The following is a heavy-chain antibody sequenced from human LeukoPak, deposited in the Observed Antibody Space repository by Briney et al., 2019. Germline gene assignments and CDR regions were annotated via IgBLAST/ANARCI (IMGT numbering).Heavy chain of an antibody. CDR1: GITFSSYA. J-gene: IGHJ4*02. Sequence: GGSLRLSCAASGITFSSYAMSRVRQAPGKGLEWVSGISGSGGRTYYADSVKGRFTISRDNSKNRMYLQMNSLRAEDTAVYHCAKGGFGFGELRFDYWGQGTLVTVSS. CDR3: AKGGFGFGELRFDY. CDR2: ISGSGGRT. V-gene: IGHV3-23*01. D-gene: IGHD3-10*01.